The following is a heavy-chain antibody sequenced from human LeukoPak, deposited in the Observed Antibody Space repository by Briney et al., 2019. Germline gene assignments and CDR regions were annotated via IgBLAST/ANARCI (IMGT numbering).Heavy chain of an antibody. D-gene: IGHD3-22*01. CDR1: GFTFGDYA. CDR2: IRSKAYGGTT. CDR3: TRDRDYYDSPVFLSFTPDY. Sequence: GGSLRLSCTASGFTFGDYAMSWVRQAPGKGLEWVGFIRSKAYGGTTEYAASVKGRFTISRDDSKSIAYLQMNSLKTEDTAVYYCTRDRDYYDSPVFLSFTPDYWGQGTLVTVSS. V-gene: IGHV3-49*04. J-gene: IGHJ4*02.